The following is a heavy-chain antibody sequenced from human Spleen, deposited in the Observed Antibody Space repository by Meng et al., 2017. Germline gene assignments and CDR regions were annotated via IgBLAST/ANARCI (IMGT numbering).Heavy chain of an antibody. J-gene: IGHJ4*02. V-gene: IGHV1-46*01. CDR1: GYTFTGYY. D-gene: IGHD6-13*01. Sequence: ASVKVSCKASGYTFTGYYIHWVRQAPGQGLEWMGLINPSDGSTTYAEKFQDRVTMTRDTSTSTLYMDLSSLRSEDTAIYYCTRVNSGSWYEDYWGQGTLVTVSS. CDR3: TRVNSGSWYEDY. CDR2: INPSDGST.